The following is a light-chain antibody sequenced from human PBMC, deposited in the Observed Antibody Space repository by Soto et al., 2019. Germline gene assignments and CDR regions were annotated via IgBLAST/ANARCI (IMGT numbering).Light chain of an antibody. V-gene: IGKV3-20*01. CDR1: QTIRSNY. CDR3: QQYGSSPWT. Sequence: ETVLTQSPGTLSLSPGERATLSCRASQTIRSNYLAWYWQTPGQAPRLLIYGASNRATGIADRFSGSGSGTDFTLIISRLEPEDFALYYWQQYGSSPWTFGQGTKVEIK. J-gene: IGKJ1*01. CDR2: GAS.